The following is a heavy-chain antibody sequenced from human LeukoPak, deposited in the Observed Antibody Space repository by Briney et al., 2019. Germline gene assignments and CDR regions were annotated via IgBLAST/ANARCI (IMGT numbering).Heavy chain of an antibody. CDR1: GGSISSGDYY. CDR2: IYYSGST. J-gene: IGHJ6*04. Sequence: SETLSLTCTVSGGSISSGDYYWSWIRQPPGKGLEWIGYIYYSGSTYYNPSLKSRVAISVDTSKNQFSLKLSSVTAADTAVYYCAISAPLTFGDNYSSGRDVGAKGPTVPVSS. CDR3: AISAPLTFGDNYSSGRDV. V-gene: IGHV4-30-4*01. D-gene: IGHD3/OR15-3a*01.